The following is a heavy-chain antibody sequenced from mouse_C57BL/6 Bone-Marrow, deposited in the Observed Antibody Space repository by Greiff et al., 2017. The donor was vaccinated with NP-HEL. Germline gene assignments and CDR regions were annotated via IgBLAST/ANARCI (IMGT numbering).Heavy chain of an antibody. D-gene: IGHD1-1*01. CDR1: GFNIKNTY. CDR2: IDPANGNT. Sequence: VQLQQSVAELVRPGASVKLSCTASGFNIKNTYMHWVKQRPEQGLEWIGRIDPANGNTKYAPKFQGKATITADTSSNTAYLQLSSLTSEDTAIYYCATLITTVVATRNFDYWGQGTTLTVSS. CDR3: ATLITTVVATRNFDY. V-gene: IGHV14-3*01. J-gene: IGHJ2*01.